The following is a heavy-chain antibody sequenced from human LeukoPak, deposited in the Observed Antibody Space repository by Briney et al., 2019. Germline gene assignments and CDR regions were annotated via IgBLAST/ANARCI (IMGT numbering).Heavy chain of an antibody. J-gene: IGHJ4*02. CDR1: GDSLGSFY. CDR2: ISYSGDT. CDR3: ARGPSTVTTSIDY. V-gene: IGHV4-59*12. D-gene: IGHD4-17*01. Sequence: SETLSLTCTVSGDSLGSFYWSWLRQPPGKGLEWIGHISYSGDTNYNPSLKSRVTISVDTSKNQFSLKLSSVTAADTAVYYCARGPSTVTTSIDYWGQGTLVTVSS.